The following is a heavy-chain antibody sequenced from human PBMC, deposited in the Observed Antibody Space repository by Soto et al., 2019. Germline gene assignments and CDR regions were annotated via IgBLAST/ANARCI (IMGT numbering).Heavy chain of an antibody. CDR1: GFTFSSYG. CDR3: ARDLYSSSSGGIDY. V-gene: IGHV3-33*01. Sequence: GGSLRLSCAASGFTFSSYGMHWVRQAPGKGLEWVAVIWYDGSNKYYADSVKGRFTISRDNSKNTLYLQMNSLRAEDTAVYYCARDLYSSSSGGIDYWGQGTLVTVSS. D-gene: IGHD6-6*01. CDR2: IWYDGSNK. J-gene: IGHJ4*02.